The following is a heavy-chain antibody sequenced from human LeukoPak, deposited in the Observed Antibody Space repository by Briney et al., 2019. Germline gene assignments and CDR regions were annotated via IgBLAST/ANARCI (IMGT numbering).Heavy chain of an antibody. CDR2: INPNSGGT. D-gene: IGHD6-19*01. Sequence: GASVKVSCKASGYTFTGYYMHWVRQAPGQGLEWMGWINPNSGGTNYAQKFQGKVTMIRDTSISTAYMELSRLRSDDTAVYYCAGFSFGQWLGFDYWGQGTLVTVSS. CDR3: AGFSFGQWLGFDY. V-gene: IGHV1-2*02. J-gene: IGHJ4*02. CDR1: GYTFTGYY.